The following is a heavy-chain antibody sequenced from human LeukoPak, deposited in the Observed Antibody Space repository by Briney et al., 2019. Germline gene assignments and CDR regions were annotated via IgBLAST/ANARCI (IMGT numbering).Heavy chain of an antibody. D-gene: IGHD1-26*01. J-gene: IGHJ4*02. CDR3: AGVGSGATPFDY. CDR2: IYPGDSHT. Sequence: GESLKISCKGYGYSFSNFWIGWVRQMPGKGLEWMGIIYPGDSHTRHSPSFQGQVTISADKSISTAYLQWSSLKASDTAMYYCAGVGSGATPFDYWGQGTLVTVSS. V-gene: IGHV5-51*01. CDR1: GYSFSNFW.